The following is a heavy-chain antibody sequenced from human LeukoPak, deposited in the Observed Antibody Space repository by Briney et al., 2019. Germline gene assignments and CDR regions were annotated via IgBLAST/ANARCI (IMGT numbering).Heavy chain of an antibody. J-gene: IGHJ4*02. D-gene: IGHD3-16*01. CDR1: GFTFSSYT. Sequence: PGGSLRLSCAASGFTFSSYTMNWVRQAPGKGLEWVSSITSSSSYIDYADSVKGRFTISRDNAKNSLYLQMNSLRAEDTAVYYCARGSEGLDCWGQGTLVTVSS. V-gene: IGHV3-21*01. CDR2: ITSSSSYI. CDR3: ARGSEGLDC.